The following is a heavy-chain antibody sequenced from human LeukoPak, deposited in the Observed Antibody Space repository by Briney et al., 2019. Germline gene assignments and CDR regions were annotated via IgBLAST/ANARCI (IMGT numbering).Heavy chain of an antibody. CDR3: AREYWGSDCITPDCSDIDAFDI. D-gene: IGHD3-10*01. V-gene: IGHV1-2*02. CDR1: GYTFTDYY. Sequence: ASVKVSCKASGYTFTDYYMHWVRQAPGQGLEWMGWISPNSGGTHSTQNFQGRVTMTRDTSISTAYIELSRLRSDDTAVYYCAREYWGSDCITPDCSDIDAFDIWGQGTMVTVSS. J-gene: IGHJ3*02. CDR2: ISPNSGGT.